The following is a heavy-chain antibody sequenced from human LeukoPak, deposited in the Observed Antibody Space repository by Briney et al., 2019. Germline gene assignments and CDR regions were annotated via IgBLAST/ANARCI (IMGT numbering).Heavy chain of an antibody. V-gene: IGHV7-4-1*02. Sequence: ASVKVSCKASGYTFTSYSLNRVRQAPGQGLEWMGWISTNTGNPTYAQGFTGRFVFSLDTSVSTAFLQISSLKPEDTAVYYCARDSATILFDYWGQGTLVTVSS. CDR3: ARDSATILFDY. CDR1: GYTFTSYS. D-gene: IGHD5-12*01. J-gene: IGHJ4*02. CDR2: ISTNTGNP.